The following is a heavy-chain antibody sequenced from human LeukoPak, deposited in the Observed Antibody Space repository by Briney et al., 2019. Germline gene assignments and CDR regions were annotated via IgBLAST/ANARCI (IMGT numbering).Heavy chain of an antibody. CDR1: GGSISSSSYY. CDR3: ARQGYSSGWY. CDR2: IYYSGST. J-gene: IGHJ4*02. Sequence: SETLSLTCTVSGGSISSSSYYWGWIRQPPGKGLEWIGSIYYSGSTYYNPSLKSRVTISVDTSKNQFSLKLSSVTAADTAVYYCARQGYSSGWYWGQGTLVTVSS. V-gene: IGHV4-39*01. D-gene: IGHD6-19*01.